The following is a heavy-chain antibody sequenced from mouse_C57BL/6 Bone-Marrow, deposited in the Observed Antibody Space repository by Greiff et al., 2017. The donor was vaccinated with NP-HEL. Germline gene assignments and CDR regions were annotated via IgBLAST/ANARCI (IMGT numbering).Heavy chain of an antibody. V-gene: IGHV3-6*01. CDR2: ISYDGSN. CDR3: ARERRGGYTWFAY. CDR1: GYSITSGYY. J-gene: IGHJ3*01. Sequence: EVKLEESGPGLVKPSQSLSLTCSVTGYSITSGYYWNWIRQFPGNKLEWMGYISYDGSNNYNPSLKNRISITRDTSKNQFFLKLNSVTTEDTATYYCARERRGGYTWFAYWGQGTLVTVSA. D-gene: IGHD2-2*01.